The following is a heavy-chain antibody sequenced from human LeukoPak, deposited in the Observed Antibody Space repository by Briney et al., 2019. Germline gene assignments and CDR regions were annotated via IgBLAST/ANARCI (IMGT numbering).Heavy chain of an antibody. J-gene: IGHJ6*02. CDR3: ARDNGIAVAGNMDV. D-gene: IGHD6-19*01. CDR1: GFTFSIYA. V-gene: IGHV3-30-3*01. CDR2: ISYDGTNK. Sequence: GGSLRLSCAASGFTFSIYAMNWVRQTPGKGLEWLAVISYDGTNKYYADSVRGRFTISRDNSKNTLYLQMNSLRAEDTAVYYCARDNGIAVAGNMDVWGQGTTVTVSS.